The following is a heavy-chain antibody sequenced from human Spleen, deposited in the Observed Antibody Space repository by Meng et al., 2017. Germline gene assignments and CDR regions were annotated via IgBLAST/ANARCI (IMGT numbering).Heavy chain of an antibody. D-gene: IGHD6-19*01. CDR3: ASQEESGWYAYPGY. J-gene: IGHJ4*02. CDR2: INHSGST. CDR1: GGPVSGYF. Sequence: QVQLQQGGSGLLEPSQTLALTCVVSGGPVSGYFWSWIRQPPGKGLEWIGEINHSGSTNYNPSLESRATISVDTSQNQFSLKLSSVTAADTAVYYCASQEESGWYAYPGYWGQGTLVTVSS. V-gene: IGHV4-34*01.